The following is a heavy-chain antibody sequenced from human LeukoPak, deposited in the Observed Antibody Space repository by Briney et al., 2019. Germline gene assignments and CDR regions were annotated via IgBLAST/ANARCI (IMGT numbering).Heavy chain of an antibody. V-gene: IGHV3-21*01. J-gene: IGHJ5*02. CDR1: GFDFSTYT. CDR2: ISSSSSYI. D-gene: IGHD2-2*01. Sequence: PGGSLRLSCAASGFDFSTYTMNWVRQAPGKGLEWVSSISSSSSYIYYADSVKGRFTISRDNAKNSMYLQMNSLRAEDTAVYYCTRDPGRCTSTSCYPDHWGQGTQVTVSS. CDR3: TRDPGRCTSTSCYPDH.